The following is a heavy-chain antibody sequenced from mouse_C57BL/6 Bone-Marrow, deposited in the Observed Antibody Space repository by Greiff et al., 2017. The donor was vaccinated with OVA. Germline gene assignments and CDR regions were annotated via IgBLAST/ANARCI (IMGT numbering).Heavy chain of an antibody. D-gene: IGHD4-1*01. Sequence: VQLQQSGAELARPGASVKMSCKASGYTFTSYTMRWVKQRPGQGLEWIGYINPSSGYTKYNQKFKDKATLTADKSSSTAYMQLSSLTSEDSAVYYCARVGLGHYWGQGTTLTVSS. CDR2: INPSSGYT. CDR1: GYTFTSYT. V-gene: IGHV1-4*01. CDR3: ARVGLGHY. J-gene: IGHJ2*01.